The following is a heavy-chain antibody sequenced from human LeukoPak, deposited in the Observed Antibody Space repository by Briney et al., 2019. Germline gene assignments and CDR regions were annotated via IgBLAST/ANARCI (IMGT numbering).Heavy chain of an antibody. D-gene: IGHD2-2*01. CDR2: IIPIFGTA. V-gene: IGHV1-69*05. J-gene: IGHJ4*02. CDR3: ARDRKGYCGSDC. Sequence: ASVKVSCKASGGTFSSYAISWVRQAPGQGLEWMGGIIPIFGTANYAQKFQGRVTITTDESTSTAYMELSSLRSEDTVVYYCARDRKGYCGSDCWGQGTLVTVSS. CDR1: GGTFSSYA.